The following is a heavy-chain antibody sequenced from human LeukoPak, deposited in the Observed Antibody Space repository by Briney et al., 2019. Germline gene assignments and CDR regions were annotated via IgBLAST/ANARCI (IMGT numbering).Heavy chain of an antibody. Sequence: GGSLRLSCAASGFTFSSYGMSWVRQAPGKGLEWVSYISNGDGTIKYADSVKGRFTISRDNAKNSLYLQMNSLRAEDTAVYYCARRRDIVVVPAAYNWFDPWGQGTLVTVSS. CDR3: ARRRDIVVVPAAYNWFDP. CDR1: GFTFSSYG. J-gene: IGHJ5*02. D-gene: IGHD2-2*01. V-gene: IGHV3-48*04. CDR2: ISNGDGTI.